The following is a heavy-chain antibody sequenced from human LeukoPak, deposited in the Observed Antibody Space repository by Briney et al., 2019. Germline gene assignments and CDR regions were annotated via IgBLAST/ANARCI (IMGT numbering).Heavy chain of an antibody. V-gene: IGHV4-34*01. CDR3: ARGPTISETGYFDF. Sequence: SESLSLTCAVYGGSFSRYYWSWIRQSPGKGLEWIAEIDHRGDTNYNPSVKSRVTISVDTSKNQFSLKVRSLTAADTAVYYCARGPTISETGYFDFWGQGTLVTVSS. CDR1: GGSFSRYY. J-gene: IGHJ4*03. D-gene: IGHD1-1*01. CDR2: IDHRGDT.